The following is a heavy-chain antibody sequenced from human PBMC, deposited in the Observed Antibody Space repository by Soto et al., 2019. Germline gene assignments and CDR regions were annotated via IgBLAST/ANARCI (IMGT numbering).Heavy chain of an antibody. J-gene: IGHJ6*03. CDR1: GYTFTSYA. Sequence: ASVKVSCKASGYTFTSYAMHWVRQAPGQRLEWMGWINAGNGNTKYSQEFQGRVTITRDTSASTAYMELSSLRSEDTAVYYCARVGPIRFLEWLSGYYYYMDVWGKGTTVTVSS. V-gene: IGHV1-3*01. CDR3: ARVGPIRFLEWLSGYYYYMDV. CDR2: INAGNGNT. D-gene: IGHD3-3*01.